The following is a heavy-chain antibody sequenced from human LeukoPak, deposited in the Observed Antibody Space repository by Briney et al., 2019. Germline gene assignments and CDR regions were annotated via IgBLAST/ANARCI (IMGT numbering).Heavy chain of an antibody. CDR3: ARIAYYYDSSGYQNTDY. V-gene: IGHV1-69*13. CDR1: GGTFSSYA. D-gene: IGHD3-22*01. Sequence: SEKVSCKASGGTFSSYAISWVRQAPGQGIEWMGGIILIFGTANYAQKFQDRVTITADESTSTAYMELSSLRSEDTAVYYCARIAYYYDSSGYQNTDYWGQGTLVTVSS. J-gene: IGHJ4*02. CDR2: IILIFGTA.